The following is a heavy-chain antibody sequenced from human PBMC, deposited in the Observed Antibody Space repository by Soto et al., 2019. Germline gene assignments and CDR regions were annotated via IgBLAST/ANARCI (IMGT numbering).Heavy chain of an antibody. V-gene: IGHV3-48*01. CDR3: ANYFGPGLGRFDY. D-gene: IGHD1-1*01. Sequence: PGGSLRLSCAVSGFTFTNFGMIWVRQAPGKGLEWVSFIGSGAGTFVSYADSVKGRFTISRDNSKNTLYLQMNSLRANDTAVYYCANYFGPGLGRFDYWGPGTLVTVSS. J-gene: IGHJ4*02. CDR1: GFTFTNFG. CDR2: IGSGAGTFV.